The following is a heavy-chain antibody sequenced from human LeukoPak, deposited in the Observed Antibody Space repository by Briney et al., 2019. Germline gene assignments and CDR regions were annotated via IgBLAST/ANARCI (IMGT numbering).Heavy chain of an antibody. CDR3: ARILFAGGNEYFQH. J-gene: IGHJ1*01. CDR2: IYSGGST. CDR1: GFTVSSNF. D-gene: IGHD4-23*01. V-gene: IGHV3-53*01. Sequence: GGSLRLSCAASGFTVSSNFMSWVRQAPGKGLEWVSVIYSGGSTYYADSVQGRFTISRDNSKNTLYLQMNSLRAEDTAIYYCARILFAGGNEYFQHWGQGTLVTVSS.